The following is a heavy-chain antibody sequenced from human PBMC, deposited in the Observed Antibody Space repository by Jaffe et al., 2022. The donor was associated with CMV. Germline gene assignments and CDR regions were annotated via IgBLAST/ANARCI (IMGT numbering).Heavy chain of an antibody. Sequence: EVQLVESGGGLVKPGGSLRLSCAASGFTFSSYSMNWVRQAPGKGLEWVSSISSSSSYIYYADSVKGRFTISRDNAKNSLYLQMNSLRAEDTAVYYCARDSSYDSSGYYFIAPAALDNWGQGTLVTVSS. J-gene: IGHJ4*02. CDR1: GFTFSSYS. V-gene: IGHV3-21*01. CDR3: ARDSSYDSSGYYFIAPAALDN. CDR2: ISSSSSYI. D-gene: IGHD3-22*01.